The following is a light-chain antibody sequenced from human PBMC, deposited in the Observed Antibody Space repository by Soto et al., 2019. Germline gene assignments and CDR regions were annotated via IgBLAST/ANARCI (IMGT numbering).Light chain of an antibody. J-gene: IGKJ4*01. CDR3: QQLNSYPLT. CDR1: QDISSY. V-gene: IGKV1-9*01. CDR2: AAS. Sequence: DIQLTQSPSFLSACVGDRVTITCRASQDISSYLAWYQQKPGKAPKLLIYAASTLQSGVPSRFSGSGSGTEFTLTISSLQPEDFATYYCQQLNSYPLTFGGGTKVEIK.